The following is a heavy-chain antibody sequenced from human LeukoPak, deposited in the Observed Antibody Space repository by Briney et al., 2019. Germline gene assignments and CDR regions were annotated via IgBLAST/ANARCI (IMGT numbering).Heavy chain of an antibody. CDR1: GGSISSSSYY. CDR2: IYYSGST. Sequence: PSETLSLTCTVSGGSISSSSYYWGWIRQPPGKGLEWIGSIYYSGSTYYNPSLKSRVTISVDTSKNQFSLKLSSVTAADTAVYYCARQDSQYQLPSFDYWGQGTLVTVSS. J-gene: IGHJ4*02. D-gene: IGHD2-2*01. CDR3: ARQDSQYQLPSFDY. V-gene: IGHV4-39*01.